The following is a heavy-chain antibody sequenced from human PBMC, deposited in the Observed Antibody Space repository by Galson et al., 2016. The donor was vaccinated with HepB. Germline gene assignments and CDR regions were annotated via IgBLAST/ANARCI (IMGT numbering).Heavy chain of an antibody. CDR3: ARAYQYTLDY. V-gene: IGHV3-48*04. Sequence: SLRLSCAASGFAFSSYSMNWVRQAPGKGLEWVSYISSRSSTQYYADSVKGRFTISRDNAKSSLFLQMNSLRAEDTAVYFCARAYQYTLDYWGQGTLVTVSS. CDR1: GFAFSSYS. J-gene: IGHJ4*02. CDR2: ISSRSSTQ. D-gene: IGHD1-1*01.